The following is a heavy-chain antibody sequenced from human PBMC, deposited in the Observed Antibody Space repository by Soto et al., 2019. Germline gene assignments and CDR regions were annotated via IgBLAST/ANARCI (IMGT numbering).Heavy chain of an antibody. V-gene: IGHV3-30-3*01. Sequence: QVQLVESGGGVVQPGRSLRLSGAASGFTFSSYAMHWVRQAPGKGLEWVAVISYDGSNKYYADSVKCRLTISRDNSKNTLYLQMNSLRAEDTAVYYCARDYQHSSSSDVIYYSCGMDVWGQGTTVTVSS. CDR2: ISYDGSNK. CDR3: ARDYQHSSSSDVIYYSCGMDV. D-gene: IGHD6-6*01. CDR1: GFTFSSYA. J-gene: IGHJ6*02.